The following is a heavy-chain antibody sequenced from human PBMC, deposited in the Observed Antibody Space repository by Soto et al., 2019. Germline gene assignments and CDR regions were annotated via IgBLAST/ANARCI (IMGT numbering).Heavy chain of an antibody. CDR3: ARGPSTAAGMVFDY. CDR2: IYHSGST. CDR1: GGSISSGGYS. V-gene: IGHV4-30-2*01. J-gene: IGHJ4*02. D-gene: IGHD6-13*01. Sequence: SETLSLTCAVSGGSISSGGYSWSWIRQPPGKGLEWIGYIYHSGSTYYNPSLKSRVTISVDRSKNQFSLKLSSVTAADTAVYYCARGPSTAAGMVFDYWGQGTLVTVSS.